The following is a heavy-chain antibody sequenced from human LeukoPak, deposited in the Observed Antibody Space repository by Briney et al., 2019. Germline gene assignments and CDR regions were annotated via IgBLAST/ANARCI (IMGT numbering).Heavy chain of an antibody. D-gene: IGHD1-1*01. CDR1: GDSVSSNSAA. CDR2: TYYRSKWYN. J-gene: IGHJ6*03. CDR3: AMGTTGTTRQIANYYYYYMDV. V-gene: IGHV6-1*01. Sequence: KASQTLSLTCAISGDSVSSNSAAWNWIRQSPSRGLEWLGRTYYRSKWYNDYAVSVKSRITINPDTSKNQFSLQLNSVTPEDTAVYYCAMGTTGTTRQIANYYYYYMDVWGKGTTVTVSS.